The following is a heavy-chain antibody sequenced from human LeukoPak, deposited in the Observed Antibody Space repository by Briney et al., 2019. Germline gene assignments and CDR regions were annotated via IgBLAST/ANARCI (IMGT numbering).Heavy chain of an antibody. J-gene: IGHJ5*02. V-gene: IGHV1-18*01. Sequence: ASVKVSCKASGYTFTSYGISWVRQAPGQGLEWMGWISAYNGNTNYAQKLQGRVTMTTDTSTSTAYMELRSLRSDDTAVYYCARMGKGYGRVPVPHNWFDPWGQGTLVTVSS. CDR2: ISAYNGNT. CDR1: GYTFTSYG. CDR3: ARMGKGYGRVPVPHNWFDP. D-gene: IGHD6-13*01.